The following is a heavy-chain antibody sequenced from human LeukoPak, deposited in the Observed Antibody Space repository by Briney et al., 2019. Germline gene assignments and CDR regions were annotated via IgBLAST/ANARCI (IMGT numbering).Heavy chain of an antibody. Sequence: GGSLRLSCAASGFTFSSYEMNWVRQAPGKGLGWVSYISSSGSTIYYADSVKGRFTISRDNAKNSLYLQMNSLRAEDTAVYYCARDSRPFDSSGWSYYYYGMDVWGQGTTVTVSS. CDR3: ARDSRPFDSSGWSYYYYGMDV. D-gene: IGHD3-22*01. CDR1: GFTFSSYE. CDR2: ISSSGSTI. V-gene: IGHV3-48*03. J-gene: IGHJ6*02.